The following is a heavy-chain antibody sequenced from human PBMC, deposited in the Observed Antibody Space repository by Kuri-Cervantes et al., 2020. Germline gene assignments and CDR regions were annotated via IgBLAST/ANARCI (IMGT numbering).Heavy chain of an antibody. V-gene: IGHV4-59*12. CDR2: IDYSGST. D-gene: IGHD2-15*01. CDR1: GGSISNYY. CDR3: ARVSYCSGGSCYHLSYAFDI. J-gene: IGHJ3*02. Sequence: GSLRLSCTVSGGSISNYYWSWIRQSPGKGLYRIGYIDYSGSTNYNPSLKSRVTISVDTSKNQFSLRLSSVTAADTAVYYCARVSYCSGGSCYHLSYAFDIWGQGTMVTVSS.